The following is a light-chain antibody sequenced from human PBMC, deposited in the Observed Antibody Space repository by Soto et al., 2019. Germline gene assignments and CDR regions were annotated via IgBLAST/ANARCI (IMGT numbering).Light chain of an antibody. CDR1: QSVSSIY. CDR3: QQYGGSPLYT. Sequence: EIVLTQSPGTLSLSPGERATLSCRASQSVSSIYLAWYQQKPSQAPRLLIYAASSRATGVPDRFSGSGSGRDFTLTISRLEPEDFAVYYCQQYGGSPLYTFGQGTKVEIK. CDR2: AAS. J-gene: IGKJ2*01. V-gene: IGKV3-20*01.